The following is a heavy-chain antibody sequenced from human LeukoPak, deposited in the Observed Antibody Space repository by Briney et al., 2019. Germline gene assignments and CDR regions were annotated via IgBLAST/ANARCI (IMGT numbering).Heavy chain of an antibody. D-gene: IGHD1-26*01. CDR2: IYHSGYP. V-gene: IGHV4-38-2*01. Sequence: SETLSLTCAVSAYSISSGYYWGWIRQPPGKGLEWIGSIYHSGYPYYNPSLKSRVTMSVDTSKNLFSLELTSVTATDAVVYYCARTQSSGIVGSTTQFDYGGQGTLVTVSS. CDR3: ARTQSSGIVGSTTQFDY. J-gene: IGHJ4*02. CDR1: AYSISSGYY.